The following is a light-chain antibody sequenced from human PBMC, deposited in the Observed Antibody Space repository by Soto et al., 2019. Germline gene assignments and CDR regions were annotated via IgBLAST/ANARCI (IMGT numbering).Light chain of an antibody. CDR1: SSYVGAYYS. V-gene: IGLV2-14*01. CDR3: SSYTSTTTTYV. J-gene: IGLJ1*01. CDR2: EVT. Sequence: QSVLTQPVSVSGSPGQSITISCTGASSYVGAYYSVSWYQHRPGKAPKLILYEVTTRPSGISSRFSGSKSGNTASLTISGLQADEEAYYYCSSYTSTTTTYVFGPGTKVTV.